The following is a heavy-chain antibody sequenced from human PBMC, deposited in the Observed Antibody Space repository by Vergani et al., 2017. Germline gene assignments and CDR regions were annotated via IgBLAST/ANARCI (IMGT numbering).Heavy chain of an antibody. V-gene: IGHV4-31*03. J-gene: IGHJ6*02. CDR2: IYYSGST. CDR1: GGPISSGGYY. CDR3: ARDIRSRSGNGMDV. Sequence: QVQLQESGPGLVKPSQTLSLTCTVSGGPISSGGYYWSWIRQHPGKGLEWIGYIYYSGSTYYNPSLKSRVTISVDTSKNQFSLKLSSVTAADTAVYYCARDIRSRSGNGMDVWGQGTTVTVSS. D-gene: IGHD3-10*01.